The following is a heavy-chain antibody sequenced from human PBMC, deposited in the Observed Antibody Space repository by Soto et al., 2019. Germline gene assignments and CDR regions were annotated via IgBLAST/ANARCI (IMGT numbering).Heavy chain of an antibody. CDR3: ARLKRRAARPDTDY. Sequence: SETLSLTCAVYGGSFSGYYWSWIRQPPGKGLEWIGEINHSGSTNYNPSLKSRVTISVDTSKNQFSLKLSSVTAADTAVYYCARLKRRAARPDTDYWGQGTLVTVSS. D-gene: IGHD6-6*01. J-gene: IGHJ4*02. CDR1: GGSFSGYY. V-gene: IGHV4-34*01. CDR2: INHSGST.